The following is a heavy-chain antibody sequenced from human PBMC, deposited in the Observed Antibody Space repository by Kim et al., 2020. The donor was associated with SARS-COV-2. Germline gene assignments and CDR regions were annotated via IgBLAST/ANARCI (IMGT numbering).Heavy chain of an antibody. CDR3: ARLGYRSP. J-gene: IGHJ5*02. D-gene: IGHD6-13*01. V-gene: IGHV4-34*01. CDR2: INHSGST. CDR1: GGSFSGYY. Sequence: SETLSLTCAVYGGSFSGYYWSWIRQPPGKGLEWIGEINHSGSTNYNPSLKSRVTISVDTSKNQFSLKLSSVTAADTAVYYCARLGYRSPWGQGTLVTVSS.